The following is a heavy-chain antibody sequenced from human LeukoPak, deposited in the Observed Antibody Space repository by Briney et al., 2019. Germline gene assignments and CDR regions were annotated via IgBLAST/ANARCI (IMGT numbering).Heavy chain of an antibody. CDR3: ARDHIVGAPRRALDV. Sequence: PSETLSLTCTVSGGSISSYYWSWIRQPPGKGLEWIGYISFSGSTNYNPSLRSRVTISGDTSKNQFSLKLNSVTAADTAVYYCARDHIVGAPRRALDVWGQGTMVTVSS. D-gene: IGHD1-26*01. CDR1: GGSISSYY. J-gene: IGHJ3*01. CDR2: ISFSGST. V-gene: IGHV4-59*01.